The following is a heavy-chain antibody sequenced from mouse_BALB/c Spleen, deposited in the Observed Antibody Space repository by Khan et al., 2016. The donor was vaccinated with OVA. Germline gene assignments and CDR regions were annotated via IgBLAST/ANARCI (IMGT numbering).Heavy chain of an antibody. V-gene: IGHV14-3*02. J-gene: IGHJ3*01. CDR1: GFNIKDTY. CDR2: IDPVIANT. Sequence: VQLQQSGAELVKPGASVRLSCTAPGFNIKDTYIHWVKQRPEQGLEWIGRIDPVIANTQYDPKFQVKATITVDTSSNTAYLRLSSLTSEDTAVYYCVSPNWLVDWGQGTLVTVSA. CDR3: VSPNWLVD.